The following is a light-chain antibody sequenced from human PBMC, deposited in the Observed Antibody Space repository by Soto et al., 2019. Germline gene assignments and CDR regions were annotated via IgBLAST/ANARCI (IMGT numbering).Light chain of an antibody. CDR1: QSLLYYSNNNNY. CDR2: WAS. CDR3: QQYYGIPFT. Sequence: DIVMTQSPDSLAVSLGERATINCKSNQSLLYYSNNNNYLGWYQQKPGQSPRLLIYWASNREVGVPDRFSGSGSGTDFTLTINSLHAEDVAVYYCQQYYGIPFTFVPAAKVHIQ. V-gene: IGKV4-1*01. J-gene: IGKJ3*01.